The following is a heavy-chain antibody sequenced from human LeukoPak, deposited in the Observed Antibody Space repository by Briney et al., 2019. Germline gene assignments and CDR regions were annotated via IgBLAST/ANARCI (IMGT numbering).Heavy chain of an antibody. J-gene: IGHJ4*02. CDR3: ATSRNSARGIDY. CDR1: GYTFITYV. D-gene: IGHD2-15*01. Sequence: SVKVSCKASGYTFITYVMHWVRQAPGQRLEWMGWLNAGNGLTKYSQKFQGTVTITRDTSASTAYMELSSLRSEDTAVYYCATSRNSARGIDYWGQGTLVTVSS. V-gene: IGHV1-3*01. CDR2: LNAGNGLT.